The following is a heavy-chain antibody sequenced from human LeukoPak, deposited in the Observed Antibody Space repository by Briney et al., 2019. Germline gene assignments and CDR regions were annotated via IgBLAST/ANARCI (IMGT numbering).Heavy chain of an antibody. D-gene: IGHD3-22*01. Sequence: ISGTAGTAYYAASVKGRFTISTHNSKNTLYLQMNSLRPEDTAVYYCAKGYYYDTSSPFDYWGQGTLVTVSS. CDR2: ISGTAGTA. J-gene: IGHJ4*02. CDR3: AKGYYYDTSSPFDY. V-gene: IGHV3-23*01.